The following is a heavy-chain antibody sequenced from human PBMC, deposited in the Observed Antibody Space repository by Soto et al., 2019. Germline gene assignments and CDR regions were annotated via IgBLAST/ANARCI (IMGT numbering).Heavy chain of an antibody. CDR1: GGSISSYY. Sequence: SETLSLTCTVSGGSISSYYWSWIRQPPGKGLEWIGYIYYSGSTNYNPSLKSRVTISVDTSKNQFSLKLSSVTAADTAVYYCASAGGGVIAIPYDVFDIWGQGAMVTVSS. CDR2: IYYSGST. CDR3: ASAGGGVIAIPYDVFDI. V-gene: IGHV4-59*01. D-gene: IGHD2-21*01. J-gene: IGHJ3*02.